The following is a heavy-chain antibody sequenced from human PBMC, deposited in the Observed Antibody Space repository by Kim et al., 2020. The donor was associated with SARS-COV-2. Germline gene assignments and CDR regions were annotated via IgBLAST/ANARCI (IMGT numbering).Heavy chain of an antibody. V-gene: IGHV4-31*03. CDR1: GGSISSGGYY. Sequence: SETLSLTCTVSGGSISSGGYYWSWIRQHPGKGLEWIGYIYYSGSTYYNPSLKSRVTISVDTSKNQFSLKLSSVTAADTAVYYCARAAETAEGDYDGTFDYWGQGTLVTVSS. D-gene: IGHD4-17*01. CDR3: ARAAETAEGDYDGTFDY. CDR2: IYYSGST. J-gene: IGHJ4*02.